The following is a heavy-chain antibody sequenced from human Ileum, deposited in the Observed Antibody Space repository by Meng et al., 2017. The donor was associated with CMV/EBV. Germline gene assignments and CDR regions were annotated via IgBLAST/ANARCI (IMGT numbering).Heavy chain of an antibody. D-gene: IGHD1-26*01. Sequence: SVKVSCKASGYTFTSYGISWVRQAPGQGLEWMGGIIPIFGTANYAQKFQGRVTITTDESTSTAYMELSSLRSEDTAVYYCARGEGAGATPFDYYYYYGMDVWGQGTTVTVSS. CDR2: IIPIFGTA. CDR3: ARGEGAGATPFDYYYYYGMDV. J-gene: IGHJ6*02. CDR1: GYTFTSYG. V-gene: IGHV1-69*05.